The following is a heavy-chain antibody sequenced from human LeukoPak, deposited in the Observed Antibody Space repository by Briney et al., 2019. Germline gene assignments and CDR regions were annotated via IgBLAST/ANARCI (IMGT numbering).Heavy chain of an antibody. CDR3: ARDNGPRVAGNAFDI. CDR1: GYTFTSYG. CDR2: ISAYNGNT. V-gene: IGHV1-18*01. J-gene: IGHJ3*02. Sequence: ASVKVSCKASGYTFTSYGINWVRQAPGQGLEWMGWISAYNGNTNYAQKLQGRVTMTTDTSTSTAYMELRSLRSDDTAVYYCARDNGPRVAGNAFDIWGQGTMVTVSS. D-gene: IGHD6-19*01.